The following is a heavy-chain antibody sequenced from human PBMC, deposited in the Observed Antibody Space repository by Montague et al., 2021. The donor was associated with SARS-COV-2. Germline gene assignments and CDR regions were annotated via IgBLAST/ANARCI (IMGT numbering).Heavy chain of an antibody. J-gene: IGHJ4*02. CDR3: ATDRAGHDYFDI. Sequence: SETLSLTCSVSGGSTTTMRYYWAWIRQSPGKGLEWIASIYYTGHTYYTPSLAARTAITLDTSTNHFSLNLSSVAAADTAIYYCATDRAGHDYFDIWGQGTPVIVSS. CDR1: GGSTTTMRYY. D-gene: IGHD5-12*01. CDR2: IYYTGHT. V-gene: IGHV4-39*07.